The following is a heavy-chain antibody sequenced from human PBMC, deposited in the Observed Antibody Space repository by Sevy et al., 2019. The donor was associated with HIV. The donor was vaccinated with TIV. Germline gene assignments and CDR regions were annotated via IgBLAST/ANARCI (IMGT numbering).Heavy chain of an antibody. D-gene: IGHD1-1*01. CDR2: FYDSGRT. Sequence: SETLSLTCTVSGGSVSSGRYYWSWIRQPPGKGLEWIGYFYDSGRTKYNPSLKSRVTIAVDMSKNLFSLKLTSVTAADTAVYYCARHGAVQLPFGMDVWGQGTRVTVSS. CDR1: GGSVSSGRYY. CDR3: ARHGAVQLPFGMDV. V-gene: IGHV4-61*03. J-gene: IGHJ6*02.